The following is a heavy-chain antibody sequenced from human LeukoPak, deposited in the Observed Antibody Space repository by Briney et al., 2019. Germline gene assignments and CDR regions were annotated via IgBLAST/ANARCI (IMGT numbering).Heavy chain of an antibody. V-gene: IGHV3-7*01. CDR3: ARDRWGYSYGGD. J-gene: IGHJ4*02. CDR2: IKEDGRQK. Sequence: QSGGSLRLSCAASGFTFSSYWMSWVRQAPGKGLEWVANIKEDGRQKYYVGSVKGQFTISRDNAKNSLYLQMNSLRAEDTALYYCARDRWGYSYGGDWGQGTLVTVSS. CDR1: GFTFSSYW. D-gene: IGHD5-18*01.